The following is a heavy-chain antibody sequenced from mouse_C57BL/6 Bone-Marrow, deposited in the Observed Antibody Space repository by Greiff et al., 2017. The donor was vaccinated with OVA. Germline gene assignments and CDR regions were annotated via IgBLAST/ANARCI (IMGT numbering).Heavy chain of an antibody. V-gene: IGHV1-69*01. D-gene: IGHD1-1*01. CDR3: ARETTVVNWYFDV. Sequence: QVQLQQPGAELVMPGASVKLSCKASGYTFTSYWMHWVKQRPGQGLEWIGEIDPSDSYTNYNQKSKGKSTLTVDKSSSTAYMQLSSLTSEDSAVYYCARETTVVNWYFDVWGTGTTVTVSS. CDR2: IDPSDSYT. J-gene: IGHJ1*03. CDR1: GYTFTSYW.